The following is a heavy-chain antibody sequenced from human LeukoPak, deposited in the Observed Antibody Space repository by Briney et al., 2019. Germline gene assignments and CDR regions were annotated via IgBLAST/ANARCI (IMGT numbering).Heavy chain of an antibody. CDR3: ARDFAVLYYDFWSGDFDY. J-gene: IGHJ4*02. D-gene: IGHD3-3*01. V-gene: IGHV3-30-3*01. CDR1: GFTFSSYA. Sequence: KTGGSLRLSCAASGFTFSSYAMHWVRQAPGKGLEWVAVISYDGSNKYYADSVKGRFTISRDNSKNTLYPQMNSLRAEDTAVYYCARDFAVLYYDFWSGDFDYWGQGTLVTVSS. CDR2: ISYDGSNK.